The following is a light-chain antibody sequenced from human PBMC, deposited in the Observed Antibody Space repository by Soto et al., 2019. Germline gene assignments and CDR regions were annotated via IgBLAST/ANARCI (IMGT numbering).Light chain of an antibody. J-gene: IGKJ1*01. CDR1: QSVSSN. CDR3: QQYNNWPP. Sequence: MSQSASALSVSAGERATLSCRASQSVSSNLAWYQQKPGQAPRLLIYGASTRATGIPARFSGSGSGTEFTLTISSLQSQDFAVYYCQQYNNWPPFGQGTKVDI. V-gene: IGKV3-15*01. CDR2: GAS.